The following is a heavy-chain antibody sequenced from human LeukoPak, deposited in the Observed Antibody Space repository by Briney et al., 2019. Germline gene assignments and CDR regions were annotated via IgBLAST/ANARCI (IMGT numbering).Heavy chain of an antibody. V-gene: IGHV4-59*01. Sequence: PSETLSLTCTVSGGSISSYYWSWIRQPPGKGLEWIGYIYYSGSTHYNPSLKSRVTISVDTSKNQFSLKLSSVPAADTAVYYCARDLSFVRGVPLAFDIWGQGTMVTVSS. D-gene: IGHD3-10*02. CDR3: ARDLSFVRGVPLAFDI. J-gene: IGHJ3*02. CDR2: IYYSGST. CDR1: GGSISSYY.